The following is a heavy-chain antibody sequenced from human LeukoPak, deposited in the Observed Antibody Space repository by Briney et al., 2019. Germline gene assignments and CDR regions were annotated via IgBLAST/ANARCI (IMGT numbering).Heavy chain of an antibody. D-gene: IGHD3-10*01. Sequence: LKPSEPLSLTCAVYGVSFSGYYWSWIRPPPGKGLEWIGEINHSGSTNYNPSLKSRVTISVDTSKNQFSLKLSSVTAADTAVYYCARGRYYGSGSYHYWGQGTLVTVSS. CDR2: INHSGST. CDR3: ARGRYYGSGSYHY. J-gene: IGHJ4*02. CDR1: GVSFSGYY. V-gene: IGHV4-34*01.